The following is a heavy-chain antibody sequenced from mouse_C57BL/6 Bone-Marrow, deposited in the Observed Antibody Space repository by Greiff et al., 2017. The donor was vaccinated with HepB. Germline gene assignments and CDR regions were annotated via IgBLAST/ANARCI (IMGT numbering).Heavy chain of an antibody. CDR2: IDPETGGT. Sequence: QVQLQQSGAELVRPGASVTLSCKASGYTFTDYEMHWVKQTPVHGLEWIGAIDPETGGTAYNQKFKGKAILTADKSSSTAYMELSSLTSEDSAVYYCTREGRLRLYAMGYWGQGTSVTVSS. D-gene: IGHD3-2*02. J-gene: IGHJ4*01. CDR1: GYTFTDYE. CDR3: TREGRLRLYAMGY. V-gene: IGHV1-15*01.